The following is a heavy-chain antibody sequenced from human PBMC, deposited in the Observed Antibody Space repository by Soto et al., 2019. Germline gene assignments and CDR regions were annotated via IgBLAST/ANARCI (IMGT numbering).Heavy chain of an antibody. CDR3: ARDQTDSGGYSDS. V-gene: IGHV3-33*01. Sequence: PXVSLRLSCEASGFNFSSYGIHWVRQAPGKGLEWVAIIWNDGSNEYYADSVKGRFTISRDNSKNTVYLQVSKLRAEDTAVYFCARDQTDSGGYSDSWGQGTLVTVSS. D-gene: IGHD3-22*01. CDR1: GFNFSSYG. CDR2: IWNDGSNE. J-gene: IGHJ4*02.